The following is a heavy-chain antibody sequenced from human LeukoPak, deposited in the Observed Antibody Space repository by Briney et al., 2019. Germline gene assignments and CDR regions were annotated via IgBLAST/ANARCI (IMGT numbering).Heavy chain of an antibody. V-gene: IGHV3-66*01. D-gene: IGHD3-22*01. CDR1: GFAFSSYA. CDR3: VRDRGAYYYETGY. CDR2: IYYDDNT. Sequence: GGFLRLSCAASGFAFSSYAMNWVRQAPGKGLEWVSVIYYDDNTYYADSVKGRFTISRDNSKNTLYLQMNSLRAEDTAVYYCVRDRGAYYYETGYWGQGILVTVSS. J-gene: IGHJ4*02.